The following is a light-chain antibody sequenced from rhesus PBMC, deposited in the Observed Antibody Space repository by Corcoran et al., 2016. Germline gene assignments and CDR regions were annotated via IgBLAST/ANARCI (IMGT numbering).Light chain of an antibody. Sequence: DIQMTQSPSSLSTSVGDRVTIICRASQDISSYLNWYQQKPGKAPKRLIFAASSLESGVPSRVSGSGSGTDFTLTSSSLQPEDCGTYYCVQYDSDPITFGPGTKLDIK. CDR3: VQYDSDPIT. V-gene: IGKV1-43*02. CDR2: AAS. CDR1: QDISSY. J-gene: IGKJ3*01.